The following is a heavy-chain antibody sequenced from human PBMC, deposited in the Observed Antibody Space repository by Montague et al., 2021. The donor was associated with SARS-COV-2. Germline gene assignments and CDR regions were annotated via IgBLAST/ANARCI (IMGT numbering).Heavy chain of an antibody. CDR1: GDFISSGGYY. Sequence: TLSLTCTVSGDFISSGGYYWSWIRQHPGKGLEWIGYISYSGDTYYTPSLKSRITMPVDTSNNQFSLKLRSVTAADTAVYYCARDSSWTPFDFWGQGTLVTVSS. D-gene: IGHD3/OR15-3a*01. V-gene: IGHV4-31*03. J-gene: IGHJ4*02. CDR2: ISYSGDT. CDR3: ARDSSWTPFDF.